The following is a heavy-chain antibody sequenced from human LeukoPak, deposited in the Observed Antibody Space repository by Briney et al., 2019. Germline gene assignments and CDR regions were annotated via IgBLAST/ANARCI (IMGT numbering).Heavy chain of an antibody. CDR1: GFTFSSYA. CDR3: AKVPYGSGSYEIDY. Sequence: GGSLRLSCAASGFTFSSYAMSWVRQAPGKGLEWVSAISGSGGSTYYADSVKGRFTISRDNSKNTLYLQMNSLRAEDTAVYYCAKVPYGSGSYEIDYRGQGTLVTVSS. J-gene: IGHJ4*02. V-gene: IGHV3-23*01. D-gene: IGHD3-10*01. CDR2: ISGSGGST.